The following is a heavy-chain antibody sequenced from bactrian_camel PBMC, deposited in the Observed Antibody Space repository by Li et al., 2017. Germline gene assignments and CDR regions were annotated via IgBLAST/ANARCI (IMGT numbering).Heavy chain of an antibody. CDR3: VRADHTCFYD. Sequence: HVQLVESGGGSVQAGESLRLTCEVSEAGNSCMGWFRQAPGKTREGIAAIESDGSTSVAAAVKGRFTISRDNVKNTLYLQLNSLGTEDTAMYYCVRADHTCFYDWGQGTQVTVS. D-gene: IGHD1*01. CDR1: EAGNSC. V-gene: IGHV3S1*01. CDR2: IESDGST. J-gene: IGHJ4*01.